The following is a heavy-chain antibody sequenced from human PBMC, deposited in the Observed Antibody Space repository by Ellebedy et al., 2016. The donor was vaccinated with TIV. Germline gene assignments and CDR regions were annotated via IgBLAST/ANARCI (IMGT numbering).Heavy chain of an antibody. J-gene: IGHJ5*02. CDR2: MNPISGST. CDR1: RYTFISYD. Sequence: ASVKVSXKASRYTFISYDINWVRQATGQGLEWMGWMNPISGSTGYAQNFQGRVTMTRDTSITTAYMELSGLASDDTAVYYCARVRRVSEAGPWFDPWGQGTLVTVSS. V-gene: IGHV1-8*01. CDR3: ARVRRVSEAGPWFDP. D-gene: IGHD3-10*01.